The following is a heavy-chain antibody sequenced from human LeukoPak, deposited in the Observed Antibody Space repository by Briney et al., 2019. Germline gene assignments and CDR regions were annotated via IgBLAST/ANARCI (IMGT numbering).Heavy chain of an antibody. J-gene: IGHJ4*02. Sequence: SRKVSCKASGFTFTSSAMQWGRQARGQRLEWIGWIVVGSGNTNYAQKFQERVTITRDMSTSTAYMELSSLRSEDTAVYYCAAVHLGTLGDYWGQGTLVTVSS. V-gene: IGHV1-58*02. D-gene: IGHD7-27*01. CDR3: AAVHLGTLGDY. CDR1: GFTFTSSA. CDR2: IVVGSGNT.